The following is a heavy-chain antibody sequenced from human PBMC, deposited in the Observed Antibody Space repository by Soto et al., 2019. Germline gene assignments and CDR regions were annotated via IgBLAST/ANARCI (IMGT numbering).Heavy chain of an antibody. J-gene: IGHJ4*02. D-gene: IGHD3-9*01. CDR2: VYYRGNA. V-gene: IGHV4-39*01. Sequence: QLQLQESGPGLVKPSETLSLICSVSDDSINSDKYYWGWIRQPPGKGLEWIGSVYYRGNAYYNPSLQTRATISLDKSKSQFSLKLNSVTAADSAVYFCARLEGLATISYYFDFWGPGALVTVSS. CDR3: ARLEGLATISYYFDF. CDR1: DDSINSDKYY.